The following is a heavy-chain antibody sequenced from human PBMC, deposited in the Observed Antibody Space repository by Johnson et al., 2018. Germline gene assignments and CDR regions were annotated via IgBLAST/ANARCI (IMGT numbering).Heavy chain of an antibody. CDR2: IWYDGSNK. Sequence: QVQLVQSGGGVVQPGRSLRLSCAASEFTFSTYGMHWVRPAPGKGLEWVAVIWYDGSNKYYADSVKGRFTISRDNSKNTLYLQMNSLRAEDTAVYYCARARMPYGDYLENCQHWGQGTLVTVSS. CDR1: EFTFSTYG. D-gene: IGHD4-17*01. V-gene: IGHV3-33*01. CDR3: ARARMPYGDYLENCQH. J-gene: IGHJ1*01.